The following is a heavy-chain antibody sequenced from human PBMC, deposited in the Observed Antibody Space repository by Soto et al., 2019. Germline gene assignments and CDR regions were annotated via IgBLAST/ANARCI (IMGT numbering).Heavy chain of an antibody. CDR2: IIPIFGTA. V-gene: IGHV1-69*13. CDR1: GGTLSSYA. J-gene: IGHJ6*02. CDR3: ARDLYSGYDRDTDYYYGMDV. Sequence: ASVKVSCTASGGTLSSYAISWVRQAPGQGLEWMGGIIPIFGTANYAQKFQGRVTITADESTSTAYMELSSLRSEDTAVYYCARDLYSGYDRDTDYYYGMDVWGQGTTVTVSS. D-gene: IGHD5-12*01.